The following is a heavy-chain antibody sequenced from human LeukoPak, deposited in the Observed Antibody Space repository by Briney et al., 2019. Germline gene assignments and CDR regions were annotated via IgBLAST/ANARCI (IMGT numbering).Heavy chain of an antibody. CDR2: IYYSGNT. CDR1: GDSISTSNSY. Sequence: SETLSLTCTVSGDSISTSNSYWGWIRQPPWKGLEWIGSIYYSGNTYYNASLKSRVTISVDTSKNQFSLKLSSVTAADTAVYYCARETYGSGSYAFDIWGQGTMVTVSS. CDR3: ARETYGSGSYAFDI. J-gene: IGHJ3*02. D-gene: IGHD3-10*01. V-gene: IGHV4-39*07.